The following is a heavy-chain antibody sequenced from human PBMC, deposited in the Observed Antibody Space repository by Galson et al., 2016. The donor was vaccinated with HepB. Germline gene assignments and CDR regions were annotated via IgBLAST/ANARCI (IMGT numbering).Heavy chain of an antibody. D-gene: IGHD6-25*01. J-gene: IGHJ3*02. V-gene: IGHV1-46*01. CDR1: GYTFTSYY. Sequence: SVKVSCKASGYTFTSYYMHWVRQAPGQGLEWMGIINPSGGSTSYAQKLQGRVTMTRDTSTSTVYMELSSLRSEDTAVYYCAREAAQAAFDIWGQGTMVTVSS. CDR3: AREAAQAAFDI. CDR2: INPSGGST.